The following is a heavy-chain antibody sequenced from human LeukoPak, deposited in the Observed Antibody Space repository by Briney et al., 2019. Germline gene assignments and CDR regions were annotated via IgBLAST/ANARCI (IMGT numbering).Heavy chain of an antibody. CDR3: ARVDSSSSFDY. CDR2: INPSGGST. D-gene: IGHD6-6*01. Sequence: ASVKVSCKASGYTFTSYYMHWVRQAPGQALEWMGVINPSGGSTSYAQKFQGRVTMNRDPPTSTVYIEASSPRYEDTAVYYCARVDSSSSFDYWGQGTLVTVSS. CDR1: GYTFTSYY. V-gene: IGHV1-46*01. J-gene: IGHJ4*02.